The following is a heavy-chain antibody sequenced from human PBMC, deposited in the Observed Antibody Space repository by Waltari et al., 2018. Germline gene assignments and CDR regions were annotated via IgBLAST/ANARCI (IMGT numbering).Heavy chain of an antibody. V-gene: IGHV1-2*02. CDR1: GYTFTGYY. CDR2: INPNSGGT. CDR3: ARGRLGGATIGEFDY. J-gene: IGHJ4*02. D-gene: IGHD1-26*01. Sequence: QVQLVQSGAEVKKPGASVKVSCKASGYTFTGYYMHWVRQPPGQGLEWMGWINPNSGGTNYAQKFQGRVTMTRDTSISTAYMELSRLRSDDTAVYYCARGRLGGATIGEFDYWGQGTLVTVSS.